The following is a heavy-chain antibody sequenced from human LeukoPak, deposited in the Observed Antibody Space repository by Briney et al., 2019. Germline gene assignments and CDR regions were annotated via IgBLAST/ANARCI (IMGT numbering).Heavy chain of an antibody. CDR2: ISWNSGSI. Sequence: PPGRSLRLSCAASGFTFDDYAMHWVRQAPGKGLEWVSGISWNSGSIGYADSVKGRFTISRDNAKNSLYLQMNSLRAEDMALYYCAKEAIAARRSYYYYYMDVWGKGTTVTVSS. D-gene: IGHD6-6*01. CDR1: GFTFDDYA. V-gene: IGHV3-9*03. J-gene: IGHJ6*03. CDR3: AKEAIAARRSYYYYYMDV.